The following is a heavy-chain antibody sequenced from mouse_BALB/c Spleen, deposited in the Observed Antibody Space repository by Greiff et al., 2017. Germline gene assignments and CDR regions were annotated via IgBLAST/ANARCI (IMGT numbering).Heavy chain of an antibody. CDR1: GYTFTSYW. D-gene: IGHD2-10*01. CDR2: INPSTGYT. V-gene: IGHV1-7*01. Sequence: QVQLKQSGAELAKPGASVKMSCKASGYTFTSYWMHWVKQRPGQGLEWIGYINPSTGYTEYNQKFKDKATLTADKSSSTAYMQLSSLTSEDSAVYYCARSRDGLQVYFDVWGAGTTVTVSS. J-gene: IGHJ1*01. CDR3: ARSRDGLQVYFDV.